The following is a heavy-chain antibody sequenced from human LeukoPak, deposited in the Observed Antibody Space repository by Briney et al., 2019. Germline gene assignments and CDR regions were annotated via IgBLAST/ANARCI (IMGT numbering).Heavy chain of an antibody. CDR2: ISSTGNYI. CDR1: GFPFSSSG. Sequence: GGSLRLSCEASGFPFSSSGMNWVRQAPGKGLEWVSSISSTGNYIYYTESMKGRFTISRDNAKNSLFLQMNSLRAEDTAVYYCARDRGGRGLDYWGQGTLVTVSS. V-gene: IGHV3-21*06. D-gene: IGHD4-23*01. CDR3: ARDRGGRGLDY. J-gene: IGHJ4*02.